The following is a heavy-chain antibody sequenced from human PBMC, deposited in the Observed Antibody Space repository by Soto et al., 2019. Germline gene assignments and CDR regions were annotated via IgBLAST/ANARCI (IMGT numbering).Heavy chain of an antibody. CDR1: GGSFSGYY. Sequence: SDNLSLTCAVYGGSFSGYYWSWIRQPPGKGLEWIGEINHSGSTNYNPSLKSRVTISVDTSKNQFSLKLSSVTAADTAVYYCARENRGYYYYYMDVWGKGTTVTVSS. J-gene: IGHJ6*03. CDR2: INHSGST. D-gene: IGHD3-16*01. V-gene: IGHV4-34*01. CDR3: ARENRGYYYYYMDV.